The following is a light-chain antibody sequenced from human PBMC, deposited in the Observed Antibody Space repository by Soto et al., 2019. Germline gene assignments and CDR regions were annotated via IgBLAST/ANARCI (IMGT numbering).Light chain of an antibody. V-gene: IGLV2-23*01. CDR2: EGS. CDR3: CSDAGSSTPWV. Sequence: QSALTQPASVSGSPGQSITISCTGTSSDVGSYNLVSWYQQHPGKAPKLMIYEGSKRPSGVSNRFSGSKSGNTASLTISGLQAEDEADYYCCSDAGSSTPWVVGTGTKVTV. CDR1: SSDVGSYNL. J-gene: IGLJ1*01.